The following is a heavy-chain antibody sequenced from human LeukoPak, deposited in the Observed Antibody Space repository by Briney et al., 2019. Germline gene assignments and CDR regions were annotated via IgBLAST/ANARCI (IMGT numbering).Heavy chain of an antibody. CDR3: TTDERAAMGH. D-gene: IGHD1-1*01. CDR2: VKSQTDGGTT. V-gene: IGHV3-15*01. CDR1: GFTLSIAW. Sequence: GGSLRLSCTVSGFTLSIAWMSWVRQAPGKGLEWVGRVKSQTDGGTTDYAAPVKGRFTISRDDSKNTLYLQMNSLKTEDTAVYYCTTDERAAMGHWGQGTLVTVSS. J-gene: IGHJ4*02.